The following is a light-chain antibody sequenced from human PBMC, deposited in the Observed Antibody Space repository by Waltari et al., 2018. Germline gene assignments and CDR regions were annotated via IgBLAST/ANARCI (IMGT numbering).Light chain of an antibody. V-gene: IGKV1-33*01. J-gene: IGKJ3*01. CDR2: DAS. Sequence: DIQMTQSPSSLSASVGDRVTITCQASQDISNYLNWYQQKLGKAPKLLICDASSLETGVPSRFSVSGSETDFTFTISSLQPENIATYYCQQYDNLPLRFAFGPGTKVDIK. CDR3: QQYDNLPLRFA. CDR1: QDISNY.